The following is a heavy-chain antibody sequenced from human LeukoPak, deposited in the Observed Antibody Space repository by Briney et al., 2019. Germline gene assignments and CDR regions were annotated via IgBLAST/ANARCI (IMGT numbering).Heavy chain of an antibody. CDR2: IYYSGST. Sequence: SETLSLTCTVSGGSISSYYWSWIRQPPGKGLEWIGYIYYSGSTNYNPSLKSRVTISVDTSKNQFSLKLSSVTAADTAVYYCARHKGYARLHWYFDLWGRGTLVTVSS. J-gene: IGHJ2*01. CDR1: GGSISSYY. V-gene: IGHV4-59*08. D-gene: IGHD5-12*01. CDR3: ARHKGYARLHWYFDL.